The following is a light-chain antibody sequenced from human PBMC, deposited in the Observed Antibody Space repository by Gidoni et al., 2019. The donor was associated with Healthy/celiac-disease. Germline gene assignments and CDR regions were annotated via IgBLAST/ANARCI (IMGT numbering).Light chain of an antibody. CDR1: SSDVGGYNY. V-gene: IGLV2-14*01. J-gene: IGLJ1*01. CDR3: SSYTSSSPYV. CDR2: EVS. Sequence: QSALTQPASVSGSPGQSITISCTGTSSDVGGYNYVSWYQQHPGKAPKLMIYEVSNRPSGVSNRFSGSKSGNTASLTISGLQAEDEADYYCSSYTSSSPYVFGTGTKVXV.